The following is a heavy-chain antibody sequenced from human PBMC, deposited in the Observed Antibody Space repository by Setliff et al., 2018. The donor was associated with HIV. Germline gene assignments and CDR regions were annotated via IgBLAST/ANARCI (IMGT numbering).Heavy chain of an antibody. D-gene: IGHD2-8*02. CDR3: ARRGMWSYETGGNPTATFDY. CDR1: GYSISSGYY. Sequence: SETLSLTCVVSGYSISSGYYWGWIRQPPGKGLEWIGSIYHSGSTYYNPSLKNRVTISVDTSKNQFSLKLSSVTAADTAVYYCARRGMWSYETGGNPTATFDYWGQGVLVTVSS. V-gene: IGHV4-38-2*01. CDR2: IYHSGST. J-gene: IGHJ4*02.